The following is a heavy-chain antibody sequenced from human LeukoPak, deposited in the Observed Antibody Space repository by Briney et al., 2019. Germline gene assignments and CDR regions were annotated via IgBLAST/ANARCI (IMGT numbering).Heavy chain of an antibody. D-gene: IGHD2-8*01. CDR3: AKDGLMVYAIDQVEDYRLDY. CDR2: ISGSGGST. CDR1: GFTFSSYA. Sequence: GGSLRLSCAASGFTFSSYAMSWVRQAPGKGLEWVSAISGSGGSTYYADSVKGRFTISRDNSKNTLYLQMNSLRAEDTAVYYCAKDGLMVYAIDQVEDYRLDYWGQGTLVTVSS. J-gene: IGHJ4*02. V-gene: IGHV3-23*01.